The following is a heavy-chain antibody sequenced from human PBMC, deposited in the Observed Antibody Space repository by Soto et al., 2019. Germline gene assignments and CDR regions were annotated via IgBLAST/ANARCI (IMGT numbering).Heavy chain of an antibody. D-gene: IGHD2-8*01. V-gene: IGHV3-72*01. CDR1: GFNFNDRY. CDR2: ARNKVNSYTI. CDR3: ARLMGTSFDL. Sequence: GGSLRLSCVASGFNFNDRYMDWVRQAPGKGLEWVGRARNKVNSYTIAYAASVQDRFTISRDDSKNSLYLQMNSLKTEDTAVYFCARLMGTSFDLWGQGTLVTVSS. J-gene: IGHJ4*02.